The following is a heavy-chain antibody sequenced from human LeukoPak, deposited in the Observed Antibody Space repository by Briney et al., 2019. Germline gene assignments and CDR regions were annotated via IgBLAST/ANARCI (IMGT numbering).Heavy chain of an antibody. D-gene: IGHD6-19*01. CDR1: GYSFTSFG. V-gene: IGHV1-18*01. Sequence: DSVNVSCKASGYSFTSFGISWVRPAPGEGLEWMGWISAYNGNTNYAQKLQGRVTMTTDTSTSTAYMELRSLRSDDTAVYYCARAIAVAGNYYYYYYGIDVWGQGTTVTVSS. J-gene: IGHJ6*02. CDR3: ARAIAVAGNYYYYYYGIDV. CDR2: ISAYNGNT.